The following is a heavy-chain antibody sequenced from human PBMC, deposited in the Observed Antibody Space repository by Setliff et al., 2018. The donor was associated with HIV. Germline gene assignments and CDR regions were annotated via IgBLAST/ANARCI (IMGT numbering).Heavy chain of an antibody. CDR1: GGSFSGYY. D-gene: IGHD6-13*01. CDR2: INHSGST. V-gene: IGHV4-34*01. J-gene: IGHJ6*02. CDR3: ARGPFPVAGFSGLRGGRTYYYYGMGV. Sequence: SETLSLTCAVYGGSFSGYYWTWIRQPPGKGLEWIGEINHSGSTNYNPSLKSRVTISVDTSKNQFSLRLSSVTAADTAVYYCARGPFPVAGFSGLRGGRTYYYYGMGVWGQGTTVTVSS.